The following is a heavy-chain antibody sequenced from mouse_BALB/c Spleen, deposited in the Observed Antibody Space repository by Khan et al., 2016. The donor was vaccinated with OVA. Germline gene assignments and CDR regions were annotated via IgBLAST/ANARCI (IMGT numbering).Heavy chain of an antibody. Sequence: QVRLQQSGAELARPGASVNLSCKASGYTFTNYWIHWVRQRPGQGLEWIGSIFPGNDDTNYTQKFKGKATLTADKSSSTACMQIRTLASEDSVVYYCATHVHYAMDYWGQGTSVTVSS. J-gene: IGHJ4*01. CDR2: IFPGNDDT. CDR1: GYTFTNYW. V-gene: IGHV1-87*01. CDR3: ATHVHYAMDY.